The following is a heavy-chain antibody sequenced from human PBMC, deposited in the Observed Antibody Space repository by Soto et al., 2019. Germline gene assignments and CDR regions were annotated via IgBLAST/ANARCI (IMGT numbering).Heavy chain of an antibody. Sequence: GGVLRLSCAASGFTFSSYAMSWVRQAPGKGLEWVSAISGSGGSTYYADSVKGRFTISRDNSKNTLYLQMNSLRAEDTAVYYCAKVLRELPHAFDIWGQGTMVTVSS. CDR1: GFTFSSYA. CDR2: ISGSGGST. D-gene: IGHD1-1*01. V-gene: IGHV3-23*01. CDR3: AKVLRELPHAFDI. J-gene: IGHJ3*02.